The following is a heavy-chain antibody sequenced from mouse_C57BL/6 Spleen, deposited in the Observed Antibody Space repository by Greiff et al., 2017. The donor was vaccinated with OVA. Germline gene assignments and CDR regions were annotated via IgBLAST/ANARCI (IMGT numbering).Heavy chain of an antibody. CDR3: DHLAY. CDR2: IYPGAGGT. V-gene: IGHV1-82*01. CDR1: GYAFTSSW. J-gene: IGHJ3*01. Sequence: QVQLQQSGAELVKPGASVKISCKASGYAFTSSWMNWVKQRPGQGLEWIGPIYPGAGGTTYNRKFKGKATLTADKSSSTAYMQLSSLTSEDSAVYFYDHLAYWGQGTLVTVSA.